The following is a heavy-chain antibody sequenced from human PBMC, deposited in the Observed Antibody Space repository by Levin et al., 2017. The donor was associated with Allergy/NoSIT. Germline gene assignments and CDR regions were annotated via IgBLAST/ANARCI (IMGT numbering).Heavy chain of an antibody. CDR1: GYTFTSYY. V-gene: IGHV1-46*01. Sequence: GGSLRLSCKASGYTFTSYYMHWVRQAPGQGLEWMGIINPSGGSTSYAQKFQGRVTMTRDTSTSTVYMELSSLRSEDTAVYYCARPGYSSGWYYFDYWGQGTLVTVSS. D-gene: IGHD6-19*01. CDR3: ARPGYSSGWYYFDY. J-gene: IGHJ4*02. CDR2: INPSGGST.